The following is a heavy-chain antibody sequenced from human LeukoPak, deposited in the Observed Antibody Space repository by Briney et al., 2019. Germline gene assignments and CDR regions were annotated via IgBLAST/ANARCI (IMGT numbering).Heavy chain of an antibody. V-gene: IGHV3-11*04. CDR2: ITSSGSAI. Sequence: PGGSLRLSCAASGFTFSDYYMGWIRQAPGKGLEWVAYITSSGSAIYHADSVKGRFTISRDNAKNSLYLQMNTLRAEDTAVYYCVRAHKDAFDIWGQGTMVTVSA. CDR1: GFTFSDYY. J-gene: IGHJ3*02. CDR3: VRAHKDAFDI.